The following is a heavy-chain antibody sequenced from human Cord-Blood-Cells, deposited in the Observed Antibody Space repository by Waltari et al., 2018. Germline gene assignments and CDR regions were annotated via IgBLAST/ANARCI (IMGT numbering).Heavy chain of an antibody. V-gene: IGHV1-2*02. CDR2: INPNRGGT. D-gene: IGHD6-19*01. J-gene: IGHJ4*02. CDR1: GYTFTGYY. CDR3: AAYSSGWYGLY. Sequence: QVQLVQSGAEVKKPGASVKVSCKASGYTFTGYYMHWVRQAPGQGLEWMGWINPNRGGTNYAQKLQGRVTMTRDTSISTAYMELSRLRSDDTAVYYCAAYSSGWYGLYWGQGTLVTVSS.